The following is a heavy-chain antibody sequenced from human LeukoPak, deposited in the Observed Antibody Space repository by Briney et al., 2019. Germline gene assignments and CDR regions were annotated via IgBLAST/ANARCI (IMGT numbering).Heavy chain of an antibody. J-gene: IGHJ4*02. D-gene: IGHD2-21*01. Sequence: GGSLRLSCAASGFTFSNYAMTWVRQAPGKGLEWVSGISGSGSSTYYADSVKGRFSISRDNSKNTLYLQMDSLRGEDTAVYYCAKDFRIGYSAHFDYWGQGALVTVSS. CDR2: ISGSGSST. CDR3: AKDFRIGYSAHFDY. V-gene: IGHV3-23*01. CDR1: GFTFSNYA.